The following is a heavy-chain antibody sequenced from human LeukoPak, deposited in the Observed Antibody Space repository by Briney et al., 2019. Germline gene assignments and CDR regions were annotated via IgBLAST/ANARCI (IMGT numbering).Heavy chain of an antibody. CDR3: AKGSKAVLFTRDHYMDV. Sequence: SQTLSLTCAISGDSVSGNSAAWNWIRQSPSRGLEWLGRTYYRSKWYNDYAVSVKSRITINPDTSKNQFSLQLNSVTPEDTAVYFCAKGSKAVLFTRDHYMDVWGKGTTVTISS. D-gene: IGHD6-19*01. V-gene: IGHV6-1*01. J-gene: IGHJ6*03. CDR2: TYYRSKWYN. CDR1: GDSVSGNSAA.